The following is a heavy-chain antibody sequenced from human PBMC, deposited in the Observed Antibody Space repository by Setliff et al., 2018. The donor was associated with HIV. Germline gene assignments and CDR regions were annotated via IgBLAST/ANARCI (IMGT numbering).Heavy chain of an antibody. J-gene: IGHJ6*03. D-gene: IGHD2-2*01. V-gene: IGHV4-39*07. CDR2: VSYSGST. CDR3: ARVGQLLLGDYFYMDV. Sequence: PSETLSLTCSVSGDSISTGTYYWGWIRQPPGKGLEWIGSVSYSGSTLYNPSLKSRVTISVDTSKNHFSLNLSSVTAADTAVYYCARVGQLLLGDYFYMDVWGKGTSVTVSS. CDR1: GDSISTGTYY.